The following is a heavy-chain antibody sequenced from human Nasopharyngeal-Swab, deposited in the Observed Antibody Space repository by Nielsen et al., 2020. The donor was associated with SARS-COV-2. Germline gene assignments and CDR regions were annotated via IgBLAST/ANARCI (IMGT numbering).Heavy chain of an antibody. J-gene: IGHJ3*02. CDR3: AGFTVVTPDDAFDI. CDR2: IYPGDSDT. CDR1: GYSFTSYW. Sequence: GGYLRLSCKGSGYSFTSYWIGWVRQMPGKGLEWMGIIYPGDSDTRYSPSFQGQVTISADKSISTAYLQWSSLKASDTAMYYCAGFTVVTPDDAFDIWGQGTMVTVSS. V-gene: IGHV5-51*01. D-gene: IGHD4-23*01.